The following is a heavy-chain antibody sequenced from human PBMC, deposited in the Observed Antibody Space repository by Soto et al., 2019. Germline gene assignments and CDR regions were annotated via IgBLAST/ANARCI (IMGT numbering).Heavy chain of an antibody. V-gene: IGHV1-69*01. D-gene: IGHD3-3*01. J-gene: IGHJ4*02. CDR2: IIPIFGTA. CDR3: ARDWHYHYDFWSGYYPHYFDF. Sequence: WLRQAPGQGLEWMGGIIPIFGTANYAQKFQGRVTITADESTSTAYMELSSLRSEDTAVYYCARDWHYHYDFWSGYYPHYFDFLGQGTLVPVSS.